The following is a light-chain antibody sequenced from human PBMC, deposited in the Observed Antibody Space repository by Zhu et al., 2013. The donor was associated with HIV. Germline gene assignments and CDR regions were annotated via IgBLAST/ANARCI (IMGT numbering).Light chain of an antibody. CDR1: TSDVVSDNF. CDR3: ASYTTTSTWV. V-gene: IGLV2-14*02. J-gene: IGLJ3*02. Sequence: QSALTQPASVSGSPGQTVTISCAGATSDVVSDNFLSWFQQHPGKAPKVMIYEVTNRPSGVSNRFSGSKSGNTASLTISGLQAEDEGDYYCASYTTTSTWVFGGGTKLTVL. CDR2: EVT.